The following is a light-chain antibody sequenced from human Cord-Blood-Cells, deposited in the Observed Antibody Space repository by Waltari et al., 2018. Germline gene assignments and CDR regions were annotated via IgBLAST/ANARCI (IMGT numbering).Light chain of an antibody. CDR3: QQYNNWPLT. V-gene: IGKV3-15*01. J-gene: IGKJ4*01. CDR2: GAS. Sequence: EIVMTQSPATLSVSPGERVTLSCRASQGVSSNLAWYQQKPGQAPRLLIYGASTRATGIPARFSGSGSGTEFTLTISSLQSEDFAVYYCQQYNNWPLTFGGGTKVEIK. CDR1: QGVSSN.